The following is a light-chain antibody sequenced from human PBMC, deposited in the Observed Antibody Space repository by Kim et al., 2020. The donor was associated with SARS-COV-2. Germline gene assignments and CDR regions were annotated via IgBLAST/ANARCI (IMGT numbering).Light chain of an antibody. J-gene: IGLJ2*01. CDR3: QAWDSSTAV. CDR1: KLGDKY. Sequence: SYVLTQPPSVSVSPGQTASITCSGDKLGDKYACWYQQKPGQSPVLVIYQDSKRPSGIPERFSGSNSGNTATLTISGTQAMDEADYYCQAWDSSTAVFGGG. V-gene: IGLV3-1*01. CDR2: QDS.